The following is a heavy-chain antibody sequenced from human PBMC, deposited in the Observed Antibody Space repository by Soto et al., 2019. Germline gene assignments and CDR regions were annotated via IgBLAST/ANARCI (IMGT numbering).Heavy chain of an antibody. V-gene: IGHV1-3*01. D-gene: IGHD5-12*01. CDR2: INAGNGNT. CDR3: ARDKWVYSGYDSGFFDY. Sequence: ASVKVSCKASGYTFTSYAMHWVRQAPGQRLEWMGWINAGNGNTKYSQKYQGRVTITRDTSASTAYMELSSPRSEDTAVYYCARDKWVYSGYDSGFFDYWGQGTLVTVSS. CDR1: GYTFTSYA. J-gene: IGHJ4*02.